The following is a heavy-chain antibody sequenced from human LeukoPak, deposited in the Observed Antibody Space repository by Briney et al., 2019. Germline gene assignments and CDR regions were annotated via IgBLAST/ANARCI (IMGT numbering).Heavy chain of an antibody. CDR1: GFTVSSNY. CDR2: IYSGGST. CDR3: ARGGNSSPYYFDY. D-gene: IGHD6-13*01. Sequence: GGSLRLSCAASGFTVSSNYMSWVRQAPGKGLEWVSAIYSGGSTYYADSVKGRFTISRDNSKNTLYLQMNSLRAEDTAVYYCARGGNSSPYYFDYWGQGTLVTVSS. J-gene: IGHJ4*02. V-gene: IGHV3-53*01.